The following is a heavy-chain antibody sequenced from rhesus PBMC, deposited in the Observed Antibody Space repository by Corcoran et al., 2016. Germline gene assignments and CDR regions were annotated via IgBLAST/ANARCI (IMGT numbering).Heavy chain of an antibody. V-gene: IGHV1-156*01. CDR2: VDNVKSEK. CDR1: GYTFTELS. D-gene: IGHD5-24*01. Sequence: EVQLVQSGAEVQKPGASVKFSCKLSGYTFTELSMHWVRQAPGKGSEWMGGVDNVKSEKKHAEKYEGRVTMTEDTYTATDYMELSSLRSEDTAVYYCASYSGYSSAFDYGGQGVLVTGSS. J-gene: IGHJ4*01. CDR3: ASYSGYSSAFDY.